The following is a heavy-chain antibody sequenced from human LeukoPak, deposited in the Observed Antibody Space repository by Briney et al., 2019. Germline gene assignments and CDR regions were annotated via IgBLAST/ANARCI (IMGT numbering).Heavy chain of an antibody. CDR3: AALAGVQGLTYDPRDYFDS. CDR2: IVLGSGNT. D-gene: IGHD7-27*01. V-gene: IGHV1-58*01. Sequence: SVKVSCKASGFTFTSSAVQWVRQARGQRLEWIGWIVLGSGNTNYAQQFQERVTITRDLSTSSTSLELSSLRSDDTAVYYCAALAGVQGLTYDPRDYFDSWGQGTLVTVSS. J-gene: IGHJ4*02. CDR1: GFTFTSSA.